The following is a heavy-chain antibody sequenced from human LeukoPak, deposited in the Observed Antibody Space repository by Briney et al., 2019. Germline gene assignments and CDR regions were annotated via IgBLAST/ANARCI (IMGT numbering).Heavy chain of an antibody. D-gene: IGHD3-10*01. CDR2: MNPNSGDT. CDR3: ARLYYYGSGSYLYY. Sequence: ASVKVSCKASGYTFTSYDINRVRQATGQGLEWMGWMNPNSGDTGYAQKFQGRVTMTRNTSISTAYMELSSLRSEDTAVYYCARLYYYGSGSYLYYWGQGTLVTVSS. V-gene: IGHV1-8*01. J-gene: IGHJ4*02. CDR1: GYTFTSYD.